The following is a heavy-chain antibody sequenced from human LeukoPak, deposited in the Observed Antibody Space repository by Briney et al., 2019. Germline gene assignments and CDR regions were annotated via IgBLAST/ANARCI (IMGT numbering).Heavy chain of an antibody. CDR3: AADSTEASYYYYYYGMDV. CDR1: GFTFSSYW. J-gene: IGHJ6*02. D-gene: IGHD4-17*01. V-gene: IGHV3-7*01. CDR2: IKQDGSEK. Sequence: GGSLRLSCAASGFTFSSYWMSWVRQAPGKGLEWVANIKQDGSEKYYVDSVKGRFTISRDNAKNSLYLQMNSLRAEDTAVYYCAADSTEASYYYYYYGMDVWGQGTTVTVSS.